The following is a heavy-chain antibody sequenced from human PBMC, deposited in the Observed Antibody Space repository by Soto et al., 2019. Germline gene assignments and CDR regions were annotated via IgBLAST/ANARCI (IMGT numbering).Heavy chain of an antibody. CDR3: ARDRTGNYGMDV. V-gene: IGHV3-53*01. J-gene: IGHJ6*02. CDR1: GFTVSDNY. CDR2: MHSGGTT. Sequence: EVQLVQSGGGLIQPGGSLRLSWAASGFTVSDNYMTWARQAPGKRLEWVSLMHSGGTTYYEDSVKGRFTISRDNSKNTLDLQMNSLRAEDTAVYYRARDRTGNYGMDVCGQGTTVTVSS.